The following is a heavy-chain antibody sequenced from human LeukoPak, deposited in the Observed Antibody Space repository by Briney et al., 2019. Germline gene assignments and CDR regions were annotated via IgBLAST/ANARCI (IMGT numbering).Heavy chain of an antibody. CDR2: IYYSGST. V-gene: IGHV4-31*03. D-gene: IGHD2-15*01. CDR1: GGSISSGGYY. J-gene: IGHJ4*02. CDR3: ARIWRGGVVFDY. Sequence: PSQTLSLTCTVSGGSISSGGYYWSWIRRHPGKGLEWIGYIYYSGSTYYNPSLKSRVTISVDTSKNQFSLKLSSVTAADTAVYYCARIWRGGVVFDYWGQGTLVTVSS.